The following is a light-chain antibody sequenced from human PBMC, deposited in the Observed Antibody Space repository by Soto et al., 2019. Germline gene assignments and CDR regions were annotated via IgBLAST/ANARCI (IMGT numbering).Light chain of an antibody. CDR2: EVS. CDR3: SSYTSSYVI. J-gene: IGLJ2*01. CDR1: SNNIGNYNF. Sequence: QSVLTQPASVSGSPGQSITISCTGTSNNIGNYNFVSWYQHHPGKAPKLMIYEVSNRPSGVSNRFSGSKSGNTASLTISGRQADDESDYYCSSYTSSYVIFGGGTKLTVL. V-gene: IGLV2-14*01.